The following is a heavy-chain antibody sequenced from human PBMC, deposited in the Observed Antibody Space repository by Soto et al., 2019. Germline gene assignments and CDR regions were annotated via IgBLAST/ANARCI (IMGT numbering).Heavy chain of an antibody. CDR1: GDSISNLDYF. V-gene: IGHV4-30-4*01. J-gene: IGHJ5*01. CDR3: ARGRYCLTGRCFPNWFDS. CDR2: IYKSATT. D-gene: IGHD7-27*01. Sequence: SETLSLTCSVSGDSISNLDYFWAWIRQPPGQALEYIGYIYKSATTYYNPSFESRVAISVDTSKRQFSLNVTSVTAADAAVYFCARGRYCLTGRCFPNWFDSWGQGALVTVSS.